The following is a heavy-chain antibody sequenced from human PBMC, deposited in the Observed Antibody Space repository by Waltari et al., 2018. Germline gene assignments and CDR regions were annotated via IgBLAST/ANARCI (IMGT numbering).Heavy chain of an antibody. J-gene: IGHJ4*02. CDR1: VFTFSHYG. D-gene: IGHD1-26*01. Sequence: EVRLVESGGGLVQPGGSLTLSCAASVFTFSHYGMSWVRQAPGKGLEGVSTIRGRGGTTFYADSVKGRCTMSKDNSKNTLCLQMNSLRFDDTAEYYCAKSTGSYYEVFDYWGRGTLVTVSS. CDR3: AKSTGSYYEVFDY. V-gene: IGHV3-23*04. CDR2: IRGRGGTT.